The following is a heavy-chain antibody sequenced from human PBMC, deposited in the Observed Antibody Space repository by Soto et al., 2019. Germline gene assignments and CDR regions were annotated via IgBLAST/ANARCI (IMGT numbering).Heavy chain of an antibody. CDR1: GGSFSGYY. CDR2: INHSGST. Sequence: SETLSLTCAVYGGSFSGYYWSWIRQPPGKGLEWIGEINHSGSTNYNPSLKSRVTISVDTSKNQFSLKLSSVTAADTAVYYCARGSHYYDSSGYYYRTKVESQIFVYWGQGTLVTVSS. J-gene: IGHJ4*02. D-gene: IGHD3-22*01. CDR3: ARGSHYYDSSGYYYRTKVESQIFVY. V-gene: IGHV4-34*01.